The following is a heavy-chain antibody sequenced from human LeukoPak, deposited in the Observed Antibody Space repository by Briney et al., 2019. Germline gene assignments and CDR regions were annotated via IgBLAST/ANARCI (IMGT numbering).Heavy chain of an antibody. CDR2: IRYDGSNK. Sequence: GGSLRLSCAASGFTFSSYGMHWVRQAPGKGLDWVAFIRYDGSNKYYADSVKGRFTISRDNSKNTLYLQMNSLRAEDTAVYYCAKEVGYGENWFDPWGQGTLVTVSS. J-gene: IGHJ5*02. D-gene: IGHD4-17*01. CDR1: GFTFSSYG. CDR3: AKEVGYGENWFDP. V-gene: IGHV3-30*02.